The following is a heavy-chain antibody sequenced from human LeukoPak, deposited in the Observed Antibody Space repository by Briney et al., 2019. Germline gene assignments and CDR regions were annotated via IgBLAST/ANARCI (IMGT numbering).Heavy chain of an antibody. CDR3: AKYGSGSLSAFDY. V-gene: IGHV3-30*18. CDR2: ISYDGSNK. J-gene: IGHJ4*02. CDR1: GFTFSSYG. Sequence: GGSLRLSCAASGFTFSSYGMHWVRQAPGKGLEWVAVISYDGSNKYYADSVKGRFTISRDNSKNTLYLQMNSLRAEDTAVYYCAKYGSGSLSAFDYWGQGTLVTVSS. D-gene: IGHD3-10*01.